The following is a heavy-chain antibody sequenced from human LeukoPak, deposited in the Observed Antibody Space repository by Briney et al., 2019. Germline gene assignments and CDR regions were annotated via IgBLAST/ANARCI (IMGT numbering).Heavy chain of an antibody. Sequence: GASVKVSCKASGYTFTNYYMHWVRQAPGHGLEWMGWIDPNSGGTNYAQKFQGRVTMTRDTSISTAYMELSRLRSDDTAVYYCARDKSGSSGWYSFFDYWGQGTLVTVSS. CDR3: ARDKSGSSGWYSFFDY. V-gene: IGHV1-2*02. D-gene: IGHD6-19*01. CDR2: IDPNSGGT. CDR1: GYTFTNYY. J-gene: IGHJ4*02.